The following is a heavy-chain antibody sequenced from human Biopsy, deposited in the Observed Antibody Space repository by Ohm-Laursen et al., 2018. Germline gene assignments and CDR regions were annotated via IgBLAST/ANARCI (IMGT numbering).Heavy chain of an antibody. J-gene: IGHJ6*02. Sequence: GSLRLSCAASGFSFSDYHMRWIRQAPGRGLEWVSYISGGGTIYYGDSMKGRVTISRDNAKNSLYLQMHSLRAEDTAVYYCAKDRWERNLHYGGGVDLWGQGTTVTVSS. CDR3: AKDRWERNLHYGGGVDL. CDR2: ISGGGTI. D-gene: IGHD4-17*01. CDR1: GFSFSDYH. V-gene: IGHV3-11*01.